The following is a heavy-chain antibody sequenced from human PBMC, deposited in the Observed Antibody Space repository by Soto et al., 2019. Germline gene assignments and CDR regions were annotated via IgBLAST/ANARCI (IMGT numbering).Heavy chain of an antibody. V-gene: IGHV5-51*01. CDR2: IYPGDSDT. CDR3: ARQGRRNLRFLEWLPYYFDY. D-gene: IGHD3-3*01. Sequence: GESLKISCKGSGYSFTSYWIGWVRQMPGKGLEWMGIIYPGDSDTRYSPSFQGQVTISADKSISTAYLQWSSLKASDTAMYYCARQGRRNLRFLEWLPYYFDYWGQGTLVTVSS. CDR1: GYSFTSYW. J-gene: IGHJ4*02.